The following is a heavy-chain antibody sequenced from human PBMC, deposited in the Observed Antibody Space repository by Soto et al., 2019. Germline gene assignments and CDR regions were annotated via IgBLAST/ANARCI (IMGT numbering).Heavy chain of an antibody. V-gene: IGHV3-23*01. CDR1: GFTFNTYD. D-gene: IGHD1-26*01. CDR3: AKEAYSGSSPAS. J-gene: IGHJ5*02. Sequence: PGGSLRLSCAASGFTFNTYDMSWVRQAPGKGLEWVSAISGGGETTYYADSVKGRFTISRDNSKNTLFLQMNSLRVGDTAVYYCAKEAYSGSSPASWGQGTLVTVSS. CDR2: ISGGGETT.